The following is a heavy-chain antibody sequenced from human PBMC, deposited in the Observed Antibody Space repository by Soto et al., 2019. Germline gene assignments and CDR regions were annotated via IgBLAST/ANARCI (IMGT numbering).Heavy chain of an antibody. J-gene: IGHJ6*02. CDR3: ARDLWGYCGTDCYPLDV. Sequence: QVRLQESGPGLVKPSETLSLTCTVSGGSISSAYWSWIRQPPGEGLEWIGYMYKTGSTVYNPSLKSRVTISVDTSKNLFYLKVNSVTAADTAVYYCARDLWGYCGTDCYPLDVWGQGTTVTVSS. V-gene: IGHV4-59*01. CDR2: MYKTGST. D-gene: IGHD2-21*02. CDR1: GGSISSAY.